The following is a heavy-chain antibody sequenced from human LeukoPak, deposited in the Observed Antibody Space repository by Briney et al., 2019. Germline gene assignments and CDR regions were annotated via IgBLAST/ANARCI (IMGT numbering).Heavy chain of an antibody. J-gene: IGHJ4*02. Sequence: GASVKVSCKASGYTFTNYGLSWVRQAPGQGLEWMGWISAYNGNTNYAQKLQGRVTMTTDTSTSTAYMELRGLRSDDTAVYYCARDSSSGWHQPGNYWGQGTLVTVSS. CDR3: ARDSSSGWHQPGNY. CDR2: ISAYNGNT. D-gene: IGHD6-19*01. CDR1: GYTFTNYG. V-gene: IGHV1-18*01.